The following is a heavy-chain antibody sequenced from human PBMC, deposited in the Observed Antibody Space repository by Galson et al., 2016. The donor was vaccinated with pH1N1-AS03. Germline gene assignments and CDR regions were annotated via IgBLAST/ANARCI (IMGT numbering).Heavy chain of an antibody. J-gene: IGHJ4*02. V-gene: IGHV4-39*07. CDR3: ARERDPRVREFDF. CDR1: GDSISNYNYY. CDR2: IYYTGST. Sequence: SETLSLTCSVSGDSISNYNYYWGWIRQSPGRGLEWIGTIYYTGSTYYNPSLKSRLTMSFDTSKNQFSLKMNSVTAADTAIYYCARERDPRVREFDFWGQGILVTVSS. D-gene: IGHD3-10*01.